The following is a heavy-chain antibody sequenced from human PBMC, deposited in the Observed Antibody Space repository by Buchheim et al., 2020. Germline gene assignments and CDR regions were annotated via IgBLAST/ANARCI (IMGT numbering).Heavy chain of an antibody. CDR1: GGHISRSSYY. D-gene: IGHD2-8*01. CDR2: IYYSGTT. Sequence: QLQLQESGPGLVKPSETLSLTSTVSGGHISRSSYYWGWVRQPPGKGLECIGTIYYSGTTYYNPSLKSRGTISVDTSKNQFSLKLSSVTAADTAVYYCAGGNGYFDYWGQGTL. J-gene: IGHJ4*02. V-gene: IGHV4-39*01. CDR3: AGGNGYFDY.